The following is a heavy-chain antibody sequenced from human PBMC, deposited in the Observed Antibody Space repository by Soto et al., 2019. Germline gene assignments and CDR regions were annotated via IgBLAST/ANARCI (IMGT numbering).Heavy chain of an antibody. CDR3: TKWSGFGDA. CDR2: ISATGDKT. CDR1: GFDFSSNS. Sequence: PGGSLRLSCAASGFDFSSNSMTWVRQAPGKGLEWVSGISATGDKTFYLDSVRGRFTVSGDIYKNILYLHMSSLRAEDTAVYYCTKWSGFGDAWGQGTLVTVSS. V-gene: IGHV3-23*01. J-gene: IGHJ5*02. D-gene: IGHD3-10*01.